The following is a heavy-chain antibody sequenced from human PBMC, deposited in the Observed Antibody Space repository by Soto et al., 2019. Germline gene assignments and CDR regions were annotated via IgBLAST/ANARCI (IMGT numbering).Heavy chain of an antibody. CDR1: GGSISSGGYY. CDR2: IYYSGST. V-gene: IGHV4-31*03. Sequence: PSETLSLTCTVSGGSISSGGYYWSWIRQHPGKGLEWIGYIYYSGSTYYNPSLKSRVTISVDTSENQFSLKLSSVTAADTAVYYCARDSQWFGELLGYYYYGMDVWGQGTTVTVSS. D-gene: IGHD3-10*01. J-gene: IGHJ6*02. CDR3: ARDSQWFGELLGYYYYGMDV.